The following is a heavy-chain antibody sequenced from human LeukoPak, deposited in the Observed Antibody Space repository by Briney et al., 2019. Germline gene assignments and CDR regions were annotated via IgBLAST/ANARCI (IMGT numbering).Heavy chain of an antibody. Sequence: GGSLRLSCVASSFTFSNCWMSWVRQTPGRGLEWVAFIRYDGSKKDYADSVKGRLTISRDNSKITLYLQMNSLRAEDTGVYYCAKDASYRGYGAGAWFDPWGQGTLVIVSP. CDR1: SFTFSNCW. J-gene: IGHJ5*01. CDR2: IRYDGSKK. V-gene: IGHV3-30*02. D-gene: IGHD4/OR15-4a*01. CDR3: AKDASYRGYGAGAWFDP.